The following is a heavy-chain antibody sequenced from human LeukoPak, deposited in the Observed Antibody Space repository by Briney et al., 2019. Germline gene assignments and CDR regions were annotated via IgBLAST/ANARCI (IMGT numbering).Heavy chain of an antibody. J-gene: IGHJ2*01. D-gene: IGHD2-2*01. V-gene: IGHV1-69*01. Sequence: GASVKVSCKASGGTFSSYAISWVRQAPGQGLEWMGGIIPIFGTTNYAQKFQGRVTITADEFTSTAYMEPSSLRSEDTAVYYCARRWGPHCSSISCYWRDWYFDLWGRGTLVTVSS. CDR2: IIPIFGTT. CDR1: GGTFSSYA. CDR3: ARRWGPHCSSISCYWRDWYFDL.